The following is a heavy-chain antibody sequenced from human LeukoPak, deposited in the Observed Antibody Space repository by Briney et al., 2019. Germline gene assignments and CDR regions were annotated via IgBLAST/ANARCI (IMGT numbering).Heavy chain of an antibody. CDR3: TRGARLLWFGELTAFDI. CDR1: SYTFTNYA. J-gene: IGHJ3*02. CDR2: INAGNGNT. V-gene: IGHV1-3*03. D-gene: IGHD3-10*01. Sequence: AASVKVSCKASSYTFTNYAFTWVRQAPGQGLEWMGWINAGNGNTKYSQEFQGRVTITRDTSASTAYMELSSLRSEDMAVYYCTRGARLLWFGELTAFDIWGQGTMVTVSS.